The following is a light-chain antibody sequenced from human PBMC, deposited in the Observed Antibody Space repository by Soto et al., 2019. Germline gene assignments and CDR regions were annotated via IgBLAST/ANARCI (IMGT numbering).Light chain of an antibody. CDR2: EVT. V-gene: IGLV2-14*01. Sequence: QSVLTQPRSVSGSPGQSVTISCTGTSADVGGFNFVSWYRQSPGEAPKLVIYEVTNRPSGVSNRFSGSKSGNTASLTISGLQAGDEADYYCSSYTRSTNLLFGGGTKLTVL. CDR3: SSYTRSTNLL. J-gene: IGLJ3*02. CDR1: SADVGGFNF.